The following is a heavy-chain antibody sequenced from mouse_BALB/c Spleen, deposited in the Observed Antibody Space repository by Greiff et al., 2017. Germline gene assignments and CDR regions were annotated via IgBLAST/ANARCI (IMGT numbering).Heavy chain of an antibody. J-gene: IGHJ4*01. V-gene: IGHV1-15*01. Sequence: VQLQESGAELVRPGASVTLSCKASGYTFTDYEMHWVKQTPVHGLEWIGAIDPETGGTAYNQKFKGKATLTADKSSSTAYMQLSSLTSEDSAVYFCAREGLLGNAMDYWGQGTSVTVSS. D-gene: IGHD2-3*01. CDR1: GYTFTDYE. CDR3: AREGLLGNAMDY. CDR2: IDPETGGT.